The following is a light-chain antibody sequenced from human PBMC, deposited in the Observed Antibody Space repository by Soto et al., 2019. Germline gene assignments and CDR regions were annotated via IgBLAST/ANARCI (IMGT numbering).Light chain of an antibody. CDR2: AAS. CDR3: QQYKNWPPWT. CDR1: QGIKND. J-gene: IGKJ1*01. Sequence: AIQMTQSPSSLSASVGDRVTITCGASQGIKNDLGWYQQKPGKAPKLLIYAASSLQSGVPSRFSGSGSGTDFTLTISSLQPEDFAVYYCQQYKNWPPWTFGQGTKVDIK. V-gene: IGKV1-6*01.